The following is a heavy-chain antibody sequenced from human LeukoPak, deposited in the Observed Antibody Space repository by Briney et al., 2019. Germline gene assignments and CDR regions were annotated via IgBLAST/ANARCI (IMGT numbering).Heavy chain of an antibody. D-gene: IGHD6-13*01. J-gene: IGHJ4*02. Sequence: SETLSLTCIVSGGSISSSRYYWGWISQPPGKGLEWIGSIYYSGSTYYNPSLKNRVTISVDTSKTQFSLKLTSVTAADTAVYYCARAGSWYYFDSWGQGTLVTVSS. CDR3: ARAGSWYYFDS. V-gene: IGHV4-39*01. CDR1: GGSISSSRYY. CDR2: IYYSGST.